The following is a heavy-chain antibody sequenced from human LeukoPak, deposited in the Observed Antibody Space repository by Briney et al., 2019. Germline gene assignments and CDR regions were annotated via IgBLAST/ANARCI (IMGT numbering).Heavy chain of an antibody. CDR2: IIPIFDRA. Sequence: ASVKVSCKASGGTFSSYAIGWVRQAPGQGLEWMGRIIPIFDRANYEQKFQGIVPITTDESTSTPYMELSSLRSEDTAVYYCARALAYDSSAHGYWGQGTLVTVSS. CDR3: ARALAYDSSAHGY. CDR1: GGTFSSYA. D-gene: IGHD3-22*01. J-gene: IGHJ4*02. V-gene: IGHV1-69*05.